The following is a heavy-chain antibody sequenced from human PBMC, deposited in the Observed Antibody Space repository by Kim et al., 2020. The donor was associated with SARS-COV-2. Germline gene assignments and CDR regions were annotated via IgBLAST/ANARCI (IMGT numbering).Heavy chain of an antibody. CDR3: ARGPHSSSVLYYYGMDV. Sequence: SETLSLTCTVSGGSISSYYWSWIRQPPGKGLEWIGYIYYSGSTNYNPSLKSRVTISVDTSKNQFSLKLSSVTAADTAVYYCARGPHSSSVLYYYGMDVWGQGTTVTVSS. CDR1: GGSISSYY. J-gene: IGHJ6*02. V-gene: IGHV4-59*01. CDR2: IYYSGST. D-gene: IGHD6-6*01.